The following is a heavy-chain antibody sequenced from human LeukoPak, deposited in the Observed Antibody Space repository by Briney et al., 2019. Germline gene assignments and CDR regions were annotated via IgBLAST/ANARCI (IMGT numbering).Heavy chain of an antibody. Sequence: PSQTLSFTCTVSGGSISSGGYYWSWIRQHPGKGLEWIGYIYYSGSTYYNPSLKSRVTISVDTSKNQFSLKLSSVTAADTAVYYCARESRASIFGVSGGYYYYMDVWGKGTTVTVSS. V-gene: IGHV4-31*03. J-gene: IGHJ6*03. D-gene: IGHD3-3*01. CDR1: GGSISSGGYY. CDR2: IYYSGST. CDR3: ARESRASIFGVSGGYYYYMDV.